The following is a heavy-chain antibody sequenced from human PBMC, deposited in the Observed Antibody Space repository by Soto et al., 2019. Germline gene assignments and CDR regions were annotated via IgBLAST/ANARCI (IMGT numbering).Heavy chain of an antibody. CDR2: ISSSSSTI. V-gene: IGHV3-48*02. CDR3: ARGPYSSGWYSWVSSWFDP. D-gene: IGHD6-19*01. Sequence: EVQLVESGGGLVQPGGSLRLSCAASGFTFSSYSMNWVRQAPGKGLEWVSYISSSSSTIYYADSVKGRFTISRDNAKNSLYLQMNSLRDEDTAVYYCARGPYSSGWYSWVSSWFDPWGQGTLVTVSS. J-gene: IGHJ5*02. CDR1: GFTFSSYS.